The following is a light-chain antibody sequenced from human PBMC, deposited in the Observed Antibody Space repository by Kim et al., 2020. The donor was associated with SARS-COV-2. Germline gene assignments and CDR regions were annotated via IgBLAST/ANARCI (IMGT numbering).Light chain of an antibody. CDR2: GAS. J-gene: IGKJ1*01. Sequence: SPGERATLSCRASQSVSSSYLAWYQQKPGQAPRLLIYGASSRATGIPDRFSGSGSGTDFTLTISRLEPEDFAVYYCGQFGSSPRTFGQGTKVDIK. CDR3: GQFGSSPRT. CDR1: QSVSSSY. V-gene: IGKV3-20*01.